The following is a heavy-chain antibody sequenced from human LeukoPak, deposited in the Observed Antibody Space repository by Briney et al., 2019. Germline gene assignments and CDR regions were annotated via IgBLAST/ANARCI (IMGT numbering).Heavy chain of an antibody. V-gene: IGHV4-34*01. CDR2: INHSGST. Sequence: SETLSLTCAVYGGSFSGYYWSWIRQPPGKGLEWIGEINHSGSTNYNPSLKSRVTIPVDTSKNQFSLKLSSVTAADTAVYYCASTNCSGGSCYPETFDYWGQGTLVTVSS. J-gene: IGHJ4*02. CDR3: ASTNCSGGSCYPETFDY. D-gene: IGHD2-15*01. CDR1: GGSFSGYY.